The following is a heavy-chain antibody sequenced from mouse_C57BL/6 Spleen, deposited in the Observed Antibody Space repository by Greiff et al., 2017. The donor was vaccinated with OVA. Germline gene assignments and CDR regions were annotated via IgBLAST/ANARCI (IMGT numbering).Heavy chain of an antibody. Sequence: EVQGVESGGGLVKPGGSLKLSCAASGFTFSSYAMSWVRQTPEKRLEWVATISDGGSYTYYPDNVKGRFTISRDNAKNNLYLQMSHLKSEDTAMYYCARGGDAFDYWGKGTTLTVSS. D-gene: IGHD3-3*01. CDR3: ARGGDAFDY. J-gene: IGHJ2*01. V-gene: IGHV5-4*01. CDR2: ISDGGSYT. CDR1: GFTFSSYA.